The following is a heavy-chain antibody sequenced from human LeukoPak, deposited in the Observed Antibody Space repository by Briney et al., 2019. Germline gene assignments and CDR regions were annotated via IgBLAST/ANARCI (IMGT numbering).Heavy chain of an antibody. Sequence: ASVRVSCKASGYTLSGYYIHWVRQAPGQGLEWLGWINPNSGETNYAQKFQGGVTLTRDTSISTFYMEVSRLRSDDTAVYFCARYNWNDVVSALGYWGQGTLVTVSS. CDR3: ARYNWNDVVSALGY. J-gene: IGHJ4*02. V-gene: IGHV1-2*02. CDR2: INPNSGET. D-gene: IGHD1-1*01. CDR1: GYTLSGYY.